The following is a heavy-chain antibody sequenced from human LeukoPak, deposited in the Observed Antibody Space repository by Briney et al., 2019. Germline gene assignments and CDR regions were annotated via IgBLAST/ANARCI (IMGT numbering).Heavy chain of an antibody. D-gene: IGHD3-10*01. CDR3: ARRVSLVRGVYSTGMAF. CDR2: IYYTGST. Sequence: SETLSLTCTVSGGSISSHYWNWIRQPPGKGLEWIGNIYYTGSTNYNPSLKRRVSISVDTSKNQFSLNLSSVTAADTAVYYCARRVSLVRGVYSTGMAFWGKGPR. CDR1: GGSISSHY. J-gene: IGHJ6*01. V-gene: IGHV4-59*11.